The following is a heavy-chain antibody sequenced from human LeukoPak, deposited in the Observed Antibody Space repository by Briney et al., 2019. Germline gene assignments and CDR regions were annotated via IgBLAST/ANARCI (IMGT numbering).Heavy chain of an antibody. CDR3: ARDVHTDCSSTSCYLSGEGWFDP. Sequence: ASVKVSCKASGYTFTGYYMHWVRQAPGQGLEWMGWINPNSGGTNYAQKFQGRVTMTRDTSISTAYMELSRLRSDDTAVYYCARDVHTDCSSTSCYLSGEGWFDPWGQGTLVTVSS. CDR2: INPNSGGT. CDR1: GYTFTGYY. J-gene: IGHJ5*02. V-gene: IGHV1-2*02. D-gene: IGHD2-2*01.